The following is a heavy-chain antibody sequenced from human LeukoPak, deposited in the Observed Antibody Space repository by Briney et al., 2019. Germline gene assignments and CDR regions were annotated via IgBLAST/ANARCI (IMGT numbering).Heavy chain of an antibody. V-gene: IGHV4-39*07. CDR2: IYYTGSS. CDR3: ARGVVIAPQTFDY. J-gene: IGHJ4*02. CDR1: GGAISSSDDY. D-gene: IGHD2-21*01. Sequence: SETLSLTCSVSGGAISSSDDYWGFVRQTPGKGLEWMGSIYYTGSSHYNPSLRSRATISVDTSKNQFSLKLSSVTAADTAVYYCARGVVIAPQTFDYWGQGTLVTVSS.